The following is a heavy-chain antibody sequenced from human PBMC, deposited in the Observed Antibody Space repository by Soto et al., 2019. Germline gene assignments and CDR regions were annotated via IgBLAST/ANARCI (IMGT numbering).Heavy chain of an antibody. V-gene: IGHV3-74*03. D-gene: IGHD3-16*01. Sequence: PGGSLRLSCAASGFSLSPYWMHWVRQAPGRGLEWVSRRRSDGFGAAYADSVKGRFFISRDIARNTLFLQMNSLRADDTAVYYCARDLGGPDYWGRGTSVTVSS. J-gene: IGHJ4*02. CDR1: GFSLSPYW. CDR3: ARDLGGPDY. CDR2: RRSDGFGA.